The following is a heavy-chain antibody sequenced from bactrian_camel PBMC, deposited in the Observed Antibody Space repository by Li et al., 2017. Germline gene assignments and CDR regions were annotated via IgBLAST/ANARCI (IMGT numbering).Heavy chain of an antibody. V-gene: IGHV3S53*01. CDR2: IHNDGRT. J-gene: IGHJ4*01. D-gene: IGHD1*01. CDR3: AAGTNAYGVGTCQYDY. CDR1: GYTYNINC. Sequence: VQLVESGGGSVQAGGSLRLSCATSGYTYNINCMGWFRQGPGQQREGVANIHNDGRTYYVDSVKGRFILSQDSAKTTMFLQMNDLKPEDTATYLCAAGTNAYGVGTCQYDYWGRGTQVTVS.